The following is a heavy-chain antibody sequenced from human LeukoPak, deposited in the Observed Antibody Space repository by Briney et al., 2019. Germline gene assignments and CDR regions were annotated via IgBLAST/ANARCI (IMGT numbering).Heavy chain of an antibody. CDR2: IYYSGST. J-gene: IGHJ6*03. Sequence: SETLSLTCTVSGGSISKCCYHWGGIRQPPGKGLEWIGSIYYSGSTYYNPSLKSRVTISVDTSKNQFSLKLSSETAADTAVYYCARIDYRGGYYYYNYYYMDVWGKGTTVTVSS. CDR1: GGSISKCCYH. D-gene: IGHD1-26*01. V-gene: IGHV4-39*01. CDR3: ARIDYRGGYYYYNYYYMDV.